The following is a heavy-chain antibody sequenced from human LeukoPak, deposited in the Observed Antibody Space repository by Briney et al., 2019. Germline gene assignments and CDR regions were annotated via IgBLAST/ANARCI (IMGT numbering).Heavy chain of an antibody. Sequence: PGGSLRLSCAASGFTFSSYWMSWVRQAPGKGLEWVANIKQDGSEKYYVDSVKGRFTISRDNAKNSLYLQMNSLRAEDTAVYYRARDFCSSTSCYTRGLDYWGQGTLVTVSS. J-gene: IGHJ4*02. CDR3: ARDFCSSTSCYTRGLDY. CDR1: GFTFSSYW. D-gene: IGHD2-2*02. CDR2: IKQDGSEK. V-gene: IGHV3-7*01.